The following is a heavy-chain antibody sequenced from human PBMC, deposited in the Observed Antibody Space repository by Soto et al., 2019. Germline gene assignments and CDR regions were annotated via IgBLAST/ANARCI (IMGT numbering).Heavy chain of an antibody. Sequence: GGSLRLSCAASGFTFSSYSMNWVRQAPGKGREWVSYISSSSSTIYYADSVKGRFTISRDNAKNSLYLQMNSLRDEDTAVYYCARPIVVVVAAPREAFDIWGQGTMVTVSS. CDR2: ISSSSSTI. V-gene: IGHV3-48*02. CDR1: GFTFSSYS. J-gene: IGHJ3*02. D-gene: IGHD2-15*01. CDR3: ARPIVVVVAAPREAFDI.